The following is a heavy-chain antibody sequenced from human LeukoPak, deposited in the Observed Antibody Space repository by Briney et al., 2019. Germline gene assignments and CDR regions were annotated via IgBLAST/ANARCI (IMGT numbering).Heavy chain of an antibody. CDR3: ARDFGSLSDAFDI. V-gene: IGHV1-46*01. CDR2: IYPRDGST. J-gene: IGHJ3*02. Sequence: ASVKVSCKASGYTFTSNYIHWVRQAPGQGLEWMGMIYPRDGSTSYAQKFQGRVTVTRDTSTSTVHMELSGLRSEDTAVYYCARDFGSLSDAFDIWGQGTMVTVSS. D-gene: IGHD3-10*01. CDR1: GYTFTSNY.